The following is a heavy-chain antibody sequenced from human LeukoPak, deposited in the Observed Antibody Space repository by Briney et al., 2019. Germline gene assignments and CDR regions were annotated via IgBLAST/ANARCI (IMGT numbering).Heavy chain of an antibody. V-gene: IGHV1-24*01. Sequence: GASVKVSCKVSGYTLTEFSMHWVRQAPGKGLEWVGSFDPEDGETIYAQKFQGRVTMTEDTSTDTAYTELSSLRSEDRAVYYCATYTAGYYDSSDYLGWFDPWGQGTLVTVSS. J-gene: IGHJ5*02. CDR1: GYTLTEFS. CDR3: ATYTAGYYDSSDYLGWFDP. D-gene: IGHD3-22*01. CDR2: FDPEDGET.